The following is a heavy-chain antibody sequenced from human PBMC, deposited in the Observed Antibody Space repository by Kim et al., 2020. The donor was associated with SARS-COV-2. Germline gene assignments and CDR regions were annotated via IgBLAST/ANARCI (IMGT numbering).Heavy chain of an antibody. CDR2: SGAGGNT. Sequence: LSLTCAASGFTFSGYAMSWVRQAPGKGLEWVSASGAGGNTFYADSVKGRFTIPRDISKNTLYLHMNSRRAEDTAVYYCAKTVGAYSNSLPGDWGQGALVTVSS. CDR1: GFTFSGYA. CDR3: AKTVGAYSNSLPGD. V-gene: IGHV3-23*01. D-gene: IGHD6-6*01. J-gene: IGHJ4*02.